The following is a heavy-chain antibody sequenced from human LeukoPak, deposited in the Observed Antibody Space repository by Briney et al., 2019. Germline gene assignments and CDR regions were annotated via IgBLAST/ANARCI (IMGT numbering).Heavy chain of an antibody. CDR2: INTDGSST. CDR3: ARAREKYYYDSSGRGYAFDI. J-gene: IGHJ3*02. D-gene: IGHD3-22*01. V-gene: IGHV3-74*01. CDR1: GFTFRLYS. Sequence: PGGSLRLSCAACGFTFRLYSRHWLRQAPGKGLVWVSHINTDGSSTSYADSVKGRFTISRDNAKNTLFLQINSLRAEDTAVYYCARAREKYYYDSSGRGYAFDIWGQGTMVIVSS.